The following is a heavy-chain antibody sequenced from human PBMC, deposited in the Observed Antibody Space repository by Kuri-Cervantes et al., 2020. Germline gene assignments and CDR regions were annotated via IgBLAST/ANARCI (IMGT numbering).Heavy chain of an antibody. CDR1: GFTFSSYA. CDR3: ARAATGSYYNPYYYYGMDV. D-gene: IGHD3-10*01. CDR2: ISYDGSNK. Sequence: GGSLRLSCAASGFTFSSYAMHWVRQAPGKGLEWVAVISYDGSNKYYADSVKGRFTISRDNAKNSLYLQMNSLRAEDTAVYYCARAATGSYYNPYYYYGMDVWGQGTTVTVSS. V-gene: IGHV3-30-3*01. J-gene: IGHJ6*02.